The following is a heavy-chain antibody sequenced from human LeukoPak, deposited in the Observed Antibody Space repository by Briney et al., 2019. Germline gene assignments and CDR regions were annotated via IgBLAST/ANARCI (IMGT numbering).Heavy chain of an antibody. Sequence: TSETLSLTCTVSGGSISSSSYYWGWIRQPPGKGLEWIGSIYYSGSTYYNPSLKSRVTISVDTSKNQFSLKLSSVTAADTAVYYCARDSMYYYDSSASFDPWGQGTLVTVSS. CDR2: IYYSGST. CDR3: ARDSMYYYDSSASFDP. V-gene: IGHV4-39*07. D-gene: IGHD3-22*01. CDR1: GGSISSSSYY. J-gene: IGHJ5*02.